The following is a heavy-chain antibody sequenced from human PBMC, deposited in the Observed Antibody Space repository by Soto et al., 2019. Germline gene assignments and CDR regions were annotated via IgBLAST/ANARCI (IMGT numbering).Heavy chain of an antibody. CDR1: RLTSCNFA. Sequence: PYVTLRLSWSASRLTSCNFAMTWFRQALGKGLECVSAISGSGEITYYSDSMKGRFTISRDNSKKTLWLQLNSLRVEDTAVYYCAKAGGLSGWGVNWFDPWGQGSLVTVPS. J-gene: IGHJ5*02. CDR2: ISGSGEIT. CDR3: AKAGGLSGWGVNWFDP. D-gene: IGHD6-19*01. V-gene: IGHV3-23*01.